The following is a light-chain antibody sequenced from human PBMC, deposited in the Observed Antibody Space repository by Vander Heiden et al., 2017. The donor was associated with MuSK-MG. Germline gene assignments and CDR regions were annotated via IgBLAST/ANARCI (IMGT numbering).Light chain of an antibody. CDR1: SHNIGSNY. CDR3: AAWDDSLSGL. J-gene: IGLJ2*01. CDR2: RNN. V-gene: IGLV1-47*01. Sequence: QSVLPQPPSASGAPGQRATISCAGSSHNIGSNYVYWDQQRPGTAPKLLIYRNNQRPSGVPDRFSGSKSGTSASLAISGLRAEDEADYYCAAWDDSLSGLFGGGTKLTVL.